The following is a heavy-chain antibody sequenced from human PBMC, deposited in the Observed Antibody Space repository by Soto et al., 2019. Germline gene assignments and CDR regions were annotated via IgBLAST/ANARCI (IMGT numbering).Heavy chain of an antibody. V-gene: IGHV4-34*01. D-gene: IGHD3-22*01. J-gene: IGHJ4*02. Sequence: TSETLSLTCAVYGGSFSGYYWSWIRQPPGKGLEWIGEINHSGSTNYNPSLKSRVTISVDTSKNQFSLKLSSVTAADTAVYYCASKGSSGYEGCDYWGQGTLVTSPQ. CDR1: GGSFSGYY. CDR2: INHSGST. CDR3: ASKGSSGYEGCDY.